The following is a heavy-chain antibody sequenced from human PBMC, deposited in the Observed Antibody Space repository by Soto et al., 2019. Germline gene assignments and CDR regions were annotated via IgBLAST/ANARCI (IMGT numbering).Heavy chain of an antibody. CDR2: IYYSGST. Sequence: PSETLSLTCTVSGGSVSSGSYYWSWIRQPPGKGLEWIGHIYYSGSTNYNPSLKSRVTISVDTSKNQFSLKLSSVTAADTAVYYCARDRGIQSRGGYSSGWYDGGFDPWGQGTLVTVSS. V-gene: IGHV4-61*01. CDR3: ARDRGIQSRGGYSSGWYDGGFDP. D-gene: IGHD6-19*01. CDR1: GGSVSSGSYY. J-gene: IGHJ5*02.